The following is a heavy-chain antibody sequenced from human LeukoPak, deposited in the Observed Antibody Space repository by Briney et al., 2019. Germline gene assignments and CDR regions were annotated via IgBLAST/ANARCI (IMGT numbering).Heavy chain of an antibody. J-gene: IGHJ4*02. D-gene: IGHD3-10*01. CDR1: GFTFSDYN. Sequence: SGGSLRLSCAASGFTFSDYNMRWIRQAPGKGLEWVSSISRSGSTKYYADSVKGRFTISRDNAKNSLYLQMNSLRAEDTAVYYCARGKSVLWFGGLFDYWGQGTLVTVSS. CDR2: ISRSGSTK. CDR3: ARGKSVLWFGGLFDY. V-gene: IGHV3-11*04.